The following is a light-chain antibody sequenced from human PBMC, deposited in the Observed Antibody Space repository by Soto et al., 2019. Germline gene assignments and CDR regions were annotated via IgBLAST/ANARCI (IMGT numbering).Light chain of an antibody. Sequence: DIQMTQSPSTLSASVGDRVTITCRANQNIRSRLAWYQQKLGEAPKLLIYEASSLESGVPSTFSGRGSGTEFTLTISSLQPDDFATYYCQQYNSYSQTFGQGTKVDIK. CDR1: QNIRSR. V-gene: IGKV1-5*03. CDR3: QQYNSYSQT. J-gene: IGKJ1*01. CDR2: EAS.